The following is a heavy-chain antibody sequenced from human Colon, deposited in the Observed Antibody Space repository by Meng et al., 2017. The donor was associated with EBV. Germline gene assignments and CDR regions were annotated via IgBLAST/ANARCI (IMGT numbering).Heavy chain of an antibody. Sequence: LVEAGGGFVKPGGSLSLSCAAPGFNFNDYYMTWIRQAPGKGLEWVAFISKMGDGISYAESVRGRFTISRDSATHSLYLQMNSLRAEDTAVYYCARDLGGPRDYWGQGTLVTVSS. D-gene: IGHD6-25*01. V-gene: IGHV3-11*01. CDR2: ISKMGDGI. J-gene: IGHJ4*02. CDR3: ARDLGGPRDY. CDR1: GFNFNDYY.